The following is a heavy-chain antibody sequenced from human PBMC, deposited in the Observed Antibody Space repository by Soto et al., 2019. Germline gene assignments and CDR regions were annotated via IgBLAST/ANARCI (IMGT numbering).Heavy chain of an antibody. CDR2: INPSGGST. V-gene: IGHV1-46*01. Sequence: ASVKVSCKASGYTFTSYYIHWVRQAPGQGLEWMGIINPSGGSTTYAQKFQGRVTMTRDTSTSTVYMDLSSLRSEDTAVYYCARYCISTSCYRDAFDIWGQGTMVTVSS. J-gene: IGHJ3*02. D-gene: IGHD2-2*02. CDR3: ARYCISTSCYRDAFDI. CDR1: GYTFTSYY.